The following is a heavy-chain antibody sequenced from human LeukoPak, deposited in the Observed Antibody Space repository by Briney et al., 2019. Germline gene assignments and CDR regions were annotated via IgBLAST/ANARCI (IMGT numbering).Heavy chain of an antibody. CDR2: ISYSGTT. V-gene: IGHV4-39*01. J-gene: IGHJ4*02. D-gene: IGHD3-10*01. CDR3: ARQRYYYGSGSYRPLDY. Sequence: SETLSLTCTVSGSSISSSSYYWDWIRQPPGKGLEWIGSISYSGTTFYNPSLKSRVTISVDTSTNQFSLKLNSVTAADTAVYYCARQRYYYGSGSYRPLDYWGQGTLVTVSS. CDR1: GSSISSSSYY.